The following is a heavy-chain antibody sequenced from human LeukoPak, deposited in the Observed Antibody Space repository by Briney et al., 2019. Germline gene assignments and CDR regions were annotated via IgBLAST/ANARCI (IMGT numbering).Heavy chain of an antibody. J-gene: IGHJ5*02. D-gene: IGHD1-1*01. CDR3: ARAYTTGWFDP. CDR1: GGSISSGGHY. CDR2: IYYSGST. V-gene: IGHV4-31*03. Sequence: SQTLSLTCTVSGGSISSGGHYWSWIRQHPGKGLEWIGYIYYSGSTYYNPSLKSRVTISVDTSKNQFSLKLSSVTAADTAVYYCARAYTTGWFDPWGQGTLVTVSS.